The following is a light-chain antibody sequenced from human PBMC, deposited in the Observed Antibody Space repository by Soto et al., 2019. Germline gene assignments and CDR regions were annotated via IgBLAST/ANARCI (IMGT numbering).Light chain of an antibody. Sequence: IVMTQSPATLSVSPGDEVTHSCRASENVGTNLAWYQQKPGQAPRLLIYGSSTRATGIPATFSGSGSGTEFTLTISSLQSEESAIYYCQQYNNWGLSFGGGIKVEIK. CDR3: QQYNNWGLS. V-gene: IGKV3D-15*01. J-gene: IGKJ4*01. CDR1: ENVGTN. CDR2: GSS.